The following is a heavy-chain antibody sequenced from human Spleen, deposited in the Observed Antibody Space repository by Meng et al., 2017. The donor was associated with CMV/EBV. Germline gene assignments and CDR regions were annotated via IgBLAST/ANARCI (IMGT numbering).Heavy chain of an antibody. CDR3: AGAMGYGSGSYAGC. J-gene: IGHJ4*02. V-gene: IGHV4-39*07. CDR2: LYYSGST. D-gene: IGHD3-10*01. Sequence: SETLSLTCSVSGGSMKRNTYYWGWIRQPPGKGLEWIGSLYYSGSTHYNPSLKRRVSIFVDSSKNHLSLNLRSVTAADTAVYYCAGAMGYGSGSYAGCWGQGTLVTVSS. CDR1: GGSMKRNTYY.